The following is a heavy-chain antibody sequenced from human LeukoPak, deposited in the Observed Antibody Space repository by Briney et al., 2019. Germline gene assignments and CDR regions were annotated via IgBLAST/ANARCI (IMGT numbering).Heavy chain of an antibody. J-gene: IGHJ4*02. D-gene: IGHD1-1*01. CDR2: TYYRSKWST. Sequence: LSQTLSLTCAISGDSVSSNSAALNWIRQSPSRGLEWLGRTYYRSKWSTYYAVSVKSRISINRDTSKNQISLQLNSVTPEDTAVYYCARSTGPIDYWGQGTLVTVSS. V-gene: IGHV6-1*01. CDR1: GDSVSSNSAA. CDR3: ARSTGPIDY.